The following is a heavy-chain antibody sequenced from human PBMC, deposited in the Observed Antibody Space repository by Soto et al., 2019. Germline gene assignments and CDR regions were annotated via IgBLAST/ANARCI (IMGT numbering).Heavy chain of an antibody. J-gene: IGHJ5*02. D-gene: IGHD3-9*01. V-gene: IGHV4-59*01. CDR1: GGTIRSWY. CDR3: ARLHTPYDILTSNWFDP. Sequence: PSETLSLTCTVSGGTIRSWYWSWIRQPPGKGLEWIGYLYYSGSTNYNPSLKSRVTISVDTSKNQFSLKLSSVTAADTAVYYCARLHTPYDILTSNWFDPWGQGTLVTVS. CDR2: LYYSGST.